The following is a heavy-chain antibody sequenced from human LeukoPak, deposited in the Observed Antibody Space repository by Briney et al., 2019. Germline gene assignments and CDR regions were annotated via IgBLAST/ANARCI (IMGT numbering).Heavy chain of an antibody. CDR2: INTNTGNP. J-gene: IGHJ4*02. D-gene: IGHD1-26*01. CDR1: GYTFTSYA. CDR3: ARDLELLPGRPFDY. Sequence: EASVKVSCKAAGYTFTSYAMNWVRQDPGQGLEWMGWINTNTGNPTYAQGFTGRFVFSLDTSVSTAYLQISSLKAEDTAVYYCARDLELLPGRPFDYWGQGTLVTVSS. V-gene: IGHV7-4-1*02.